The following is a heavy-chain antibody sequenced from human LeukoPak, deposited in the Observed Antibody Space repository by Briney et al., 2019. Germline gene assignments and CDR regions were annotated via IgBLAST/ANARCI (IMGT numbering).Heavy chain of an antibody. CDR3: ARDGHAGSFDY. D-gene: IGHD3-10*01. J-gene: IGHJ4*02. Sequence: SETLSLTCTASGGSISSRGDYWGWIRQSPEKGLEWIANIHSGGTTYYNPSFKSRVTISIDTSKNQFSLKLRSVTAADTAVYYCARDGHAGSFDYWGQGTLVTVSS. CDR1: GGSISSRGDY. CDR2: IHSGGTT. V-gene: IGHV4-39*07.